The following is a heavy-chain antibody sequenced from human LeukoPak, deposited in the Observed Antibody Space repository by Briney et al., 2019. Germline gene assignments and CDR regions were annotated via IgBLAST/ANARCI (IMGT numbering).Heavy chain of an antibody. CDR3: ARGLSTEPYCYYGMDV. CDR2: INHSGST. V-gene: IGHV4-34*01. CDR1: GGSFSGYY. J-gene: IGHJ6*02. D-gene: IGHD1-26*01. Sequence: SETLSLTCAVYGGSFSGYYWGWIRQPPGKGLEWIGEINHSGSTNYNPSLKSRVTMSVDTSKNQFSLKLSSVTAADTAVYYCARGLSTEPYCYYGMDVWGQGTTVTVSS.